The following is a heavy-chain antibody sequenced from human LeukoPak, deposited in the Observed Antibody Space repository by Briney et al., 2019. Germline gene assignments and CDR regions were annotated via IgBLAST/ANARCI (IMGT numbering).Heavy chain of an antibody. CDR3: ARTIGGSYYFDY. J-gene: IGHJ4*02. D-gene: IGHD1-26*01. V-gene: IGHV4-4*07. CDR2: MYPTGST. Sequence: PSETLSLTCTVSGGSMSRYYWSWIRQPAGKGLEWIGRMYPTGSTNYNPSLKGRVTMSVDRSTNQFSLKLSSVTAADTVVYYCARTIGGSYYFDYWGQGTLVTVSS. CDR1: GGSMSRYY.